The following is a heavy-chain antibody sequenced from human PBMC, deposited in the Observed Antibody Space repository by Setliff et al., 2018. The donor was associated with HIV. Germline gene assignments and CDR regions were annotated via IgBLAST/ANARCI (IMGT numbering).Heavy chain of an antibody. CDR3: ARIIATPGTT. V-gene: IGHV4-59*08. CDR1: GGSINSYY. CDR2: IYYSGGT. D-gene: IGHD6-13*01. J-gene: IGHJ1*01. Sequence: SETLSLTCSVSGGSINSYYWSWIRQPPGKGLEWVGYIYYSGGTTYNPSLKSRVTISVDTSKNQFSLKLSSVTAADTAVYYCARIIATPGTTWGQGTLVTVS.